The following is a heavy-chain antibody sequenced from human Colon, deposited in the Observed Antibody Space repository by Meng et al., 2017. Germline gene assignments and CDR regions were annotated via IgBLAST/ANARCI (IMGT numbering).Heavy chain of an antibody. D-gene: IGHD1-26*01. CDR3: AKVSTGSYYGYYFDY. Sequence: GKSLKISCAASRFIFSSYAMSWVRQAPGRGLEWVSGISTNGGSTYYADSVKGRFTISRDNSKKTLSLQMNSLRADDTAVYYCAKVSTGSYYGYYFDYWGQGTLVTVSS. CDR1: RFIFSSYA. CDR2: ISTNGGST. V-gene: IGHV3-23*01. J-gene: IGHJ4*02.